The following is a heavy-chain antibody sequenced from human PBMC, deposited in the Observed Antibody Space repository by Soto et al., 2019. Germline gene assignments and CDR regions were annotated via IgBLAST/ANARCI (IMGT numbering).Heavy chain of an antibody. CDR1: GGTFSSYA. CDR2: IIPIFGTA. J-gene: IGHJ4*02. D-gene: IGHD3-10*01. CDR3: ARGGITMVRGVITGFDY. Sequence: QVQLVQSGAEVKKPGSSVKVSCKASGGTFSSYAISWVRQAPGQGLEWMGGIIPIFGTANYAQKFQGRVTITADESTSTAYMELSSLGSGDKAVYYCARGGITMVRGVITGFDYWGQGTLVTVSS. V-gene: IGHV1-69*01.